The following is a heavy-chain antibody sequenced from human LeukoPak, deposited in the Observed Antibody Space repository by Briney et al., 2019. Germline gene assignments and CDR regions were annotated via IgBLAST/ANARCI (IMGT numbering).Heavy chain of an antibody. CDR1: GFTFKSYS. D-gene: IGHD2/OR15-2a*01. CDR3: ARASPHCNNITCYAGALDF. CDR2: ISMGNDYI. Sequence: PGGSLRLSCAASGFTFKSYSMIWVRQAPGKGLEWVSSISMGNDYIHYGDSVKGRFTVSRDNAENSLYLQMNRLRAEDTAVYYCARASPHCNNITCYAGALDFWGQGTLVTVSS. V-gene: IGHV3-21*06. J-gene: IGHJ4*02.